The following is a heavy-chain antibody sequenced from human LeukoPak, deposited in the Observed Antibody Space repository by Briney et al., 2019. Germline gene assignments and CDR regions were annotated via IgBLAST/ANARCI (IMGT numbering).Heavy chain of an antibody. Sequence: KTSETLSLTCAVYGGSFSGYYWSWIRQPPGKGLEWIGEINHSGSTNYNPSLKSRVTISVDTSKNQFSLKLSSVTAADTAVYYCARGYVMYYWGQGTLVTVSS. CDR3: ARGYVMYY. J-gene: IGHJ4*02. V-gene: IGHV4-34*01. CDR1: GGSFSGYY. CDR2: INHSGST. D-gene: IGHD3-16*01.